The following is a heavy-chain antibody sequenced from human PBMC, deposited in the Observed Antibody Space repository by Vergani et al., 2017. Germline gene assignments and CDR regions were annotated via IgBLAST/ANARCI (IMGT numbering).Heavy chain of an antibody. CDR1: GGSINSHNYY. CDR3: ARVSCLGPICYMPLFDY. Sequence: QVQLQESGPGLVKPSQTLSLTCTVSGGSINSHNYYWCWSRQPAGKGLEWIGRIHTSGSTNYNPSLKGRVTMSEDTSKNQFSLHLTSVTAADMAVYFCARVSCLGPICYMPLFDYWGQGTLVTVSS. CDR2: IHTSGST. D-gene: IGHD2-2*01. V-gene: IGHV4-61*02. J-gene: IGHJ4*02.